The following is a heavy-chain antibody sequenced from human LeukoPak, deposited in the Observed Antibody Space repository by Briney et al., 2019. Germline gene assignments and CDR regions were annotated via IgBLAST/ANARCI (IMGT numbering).Heavy chain of an antibody. CDR3: ARQGGGYSSSWYVKHYYYMDV. CDR2: IKQDGKQK. J-gene: IGHJ6*03. V-gene: IGHV3-7*01. Sequence: GGSLRLSCAASVLTFSNYCMSWVRQAPGRGVECVANIKQDGKQKLYVDAVEGGFTISRDNAKSSLYLQVKSRRAEDTAVYYCARQGGGYSSSWYVKHYYYMDVWGKGTTVTVSS. D-gene: IGHD6-13*01. CDR1: VLTFSNYC.